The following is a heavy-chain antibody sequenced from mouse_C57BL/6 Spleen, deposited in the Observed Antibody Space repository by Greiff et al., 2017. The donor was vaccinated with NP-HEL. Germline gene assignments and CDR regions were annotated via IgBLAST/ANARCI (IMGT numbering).Heavy chain of an antibody. D-gene: IGHD1-1*01. CDR1: GYAFSSSW. CDR2: IYPGDGDT. J-gene: IGHJ3*01. CDR3: ARRTTGFAY. V-gene: IGHV1-82*01. Sequence: QVQLQQSGPELVKPGASVKISCKASGYAFSSSWMNWVKQRPGKGLEWIGRIYPGDGDTNYNGKFKGKATLTADKSSSTAYMQLSSLTSEDSAVYFCARRTTGFAYWGKGTLVTVSA.